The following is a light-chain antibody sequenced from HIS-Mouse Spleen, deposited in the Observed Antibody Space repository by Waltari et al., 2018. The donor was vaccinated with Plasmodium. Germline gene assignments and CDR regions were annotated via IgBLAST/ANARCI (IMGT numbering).Light chain of an antibody. CDR1: QSVSSN. V-gene: IGKV3-15*01. Sequence: EIVMTQSPATLSVSPGKRATLSCRASQSVSSNLAWYQQKPGQAPRLLIYGASTRATGIPARFSGSGSGTEFTLTISSMQSEDFAVYYCQQYNNWPRTFGQGTKVEIK. J-gene: IGKJ1*01. CDR2: GAS. CDR3: QQYNNWPRT.